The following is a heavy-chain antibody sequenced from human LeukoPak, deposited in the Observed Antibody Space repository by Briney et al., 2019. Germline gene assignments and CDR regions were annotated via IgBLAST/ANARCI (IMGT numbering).Heavy chain of an antibody. D-gene: IGHD1-26*01. CDR2: IYYTGNT. CDR3: ARGIRVATTPGWYFDL. V-gene: IGHV4-30-4*01. Sequence: PSQTLSLTCSVSGHSISSGDFYWSWIRQPPGKALAWIASIYYTGNTYYNPSLKSRVIISVDTSKNQFSLKLSSVTAANTAVVYCARGIRVATTPGWYFDLWGRGTLVTVSS. J-gene: IGHJ2*01. CDR1: GHSISSGDFY.